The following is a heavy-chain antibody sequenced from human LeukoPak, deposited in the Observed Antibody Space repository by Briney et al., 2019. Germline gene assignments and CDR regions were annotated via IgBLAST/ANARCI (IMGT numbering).Heavy chain of an antibody. CDR3: ARERRVS. CDR2: IIPILGIA. Sequence: SVKVSCKASGYTFTGYYMHWVRQAPGQGLEWMGRIIPILGIANYAQKFQGRVTITADKSTSTAYMELSSLRSEDTAVYYCARERRVSWGQGTLVTVSS. J-gene: IGHJ4*02. D-gene: IGHD3-22*01. V-gene: IGHV1-69*04. CDR1: GYTFTGYY.